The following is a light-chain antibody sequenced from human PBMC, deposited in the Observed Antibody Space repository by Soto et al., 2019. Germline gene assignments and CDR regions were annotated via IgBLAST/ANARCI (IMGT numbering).Light chain of an antibody. CDR3: QQYGSSLIT. CDR2: GAS. V-gene: IGKV3-20*01. J-gene: IGKJ5*01. CDR1: QSVSSSY. Sequence: ESGLTQPPGTLFLSPGEKATLSCRASQSVSSSYLAWYQQKPGQAPRLLIYGASSRATGIPDRFSGSGSGTDFTLTISRLEPEDFAVDYCQQYGSSLITFGQGTRLESK.